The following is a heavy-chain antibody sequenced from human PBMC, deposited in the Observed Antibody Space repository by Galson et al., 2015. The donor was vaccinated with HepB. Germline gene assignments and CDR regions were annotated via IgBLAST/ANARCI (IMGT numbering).Heavy chain of an antibody. Sequence: QSGAEVKKPGESLRISCKASGYTFTSYAMNWARQAPGQGLEWMGWINTNTGNPTYAQGFTGRFVFSLDTSVSTAYLQISSLKAEDTAVYYCARGLYGDYTDAFDIWGQGTMVTVSS. CDR3: ARGLYGDYTDAFDI. V-gene: IGHV7-4-1*02. J-gene: IGHJ3*02. CDR2: INTNTGNP. CDR1: GYTFTSYA. D-gene: IGHD4-17*01.